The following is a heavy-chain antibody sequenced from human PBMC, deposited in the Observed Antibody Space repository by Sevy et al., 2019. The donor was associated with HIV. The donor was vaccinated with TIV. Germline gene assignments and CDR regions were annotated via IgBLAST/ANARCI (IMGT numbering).Heavy chain of an antibody. J-gene: IGHJ4*02. D-gene: IGHD3-22*01. CDR3: ARGEYYESSGYYY. Sequence: GGSLRLSCAASGFTFSSYWMNWVRQAPGKGLEWEANIKQDGSEKYYVDSVKGRFTISRDNAKNSLYLQMDSLRAEDTAVYYCARGEYYESSGYYYWGQGTLVTVSS. CDR1: GFTFSSYW. V-gene: IGHV3-7*01. CDR2: IKQDGSEK.